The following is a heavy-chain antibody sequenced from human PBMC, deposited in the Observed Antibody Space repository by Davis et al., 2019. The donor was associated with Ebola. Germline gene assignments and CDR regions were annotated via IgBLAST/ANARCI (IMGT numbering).Heavy chain of an antibody. J-gene: IGHJ5*02. CDR3: ARGPRDIVVVVAAMPFDP. CDR1: GFTFSSSA. CDR2: ITGSGGTT. V-gene: IGHV3-23*01. D-gene: IGHD2-15*01. Sequence: GGSLRLSCAASGFTFSSSAMSWVRQAPGKGLEWVSSITGSGGTTYYADSVKGRFTISRDNAKNSLYLQMNSLRDEDTAVYYCARGPRDIVVVVAAMPFDPWGQGTLVTVSS.